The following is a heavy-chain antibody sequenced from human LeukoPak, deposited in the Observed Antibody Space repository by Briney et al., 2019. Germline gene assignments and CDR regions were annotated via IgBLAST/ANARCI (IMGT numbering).Heavy chain of an antibody. J-gene: IGHJ4*02. V-gene: IGHV3-30*18. CDR2: ISYDGSNK. D-gene: IGHD6-13*01. CDR1: GFTFSSYG. CDR3: AKDGSKSSWYSVALSPDY. Sequence: GGSLRLSCAASGFTFSSYGMHWVRQAPGKGLEWVAVISYDGSNKYYADSVKGRFTISRDNSKNTLYLQMNSLRAEDTAVYYCAKDGSKSSWYSVALSPDYWGQGTLVTVSS.